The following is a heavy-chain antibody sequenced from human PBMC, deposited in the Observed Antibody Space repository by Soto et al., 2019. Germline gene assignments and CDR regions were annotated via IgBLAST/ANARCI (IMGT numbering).Heavy chain of an antibody. CDR2: INHSGST. J-gene: IGHJ4*02. D-gene: IGHD3-10*01. CDR1: GGSFSGYY. V-gene: IGHV4-34*01. Sequence: SETLSLTCAVYGGSFSGYYWSWIRQPPGKGLEWIGEINHSGSTNYNPSLKSRVTISVDTSKNQFSLKLSSVTAADTAVYYCASRPLWFGDTNSDYWGQGTLVTVSS. CDR3: ASRPLWFGDTNSDY.